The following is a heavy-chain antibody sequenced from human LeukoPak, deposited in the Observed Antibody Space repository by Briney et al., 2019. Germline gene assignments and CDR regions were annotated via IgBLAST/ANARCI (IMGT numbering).Heavy chain of an antibody. J-gene: IGHJ3*02. V-gene: IGHV6-1*01. CDR3: ASQMDFSDDAFDI. D-gene: IGHD3/OR15-3a*01. CDR1: GDSVSSNSAA. Sequence: SQTLSLTCALSGDSVSSNSAAWNWIRQSPSRGLEWLGRTYYRSKWYNDYAVSVKSRIIINADTSKNQFSLQLNSVTPEDTALYYCASQMDFSDDAFDIWGQGTMLTVSS. CDR2: TYYRSKWYN.